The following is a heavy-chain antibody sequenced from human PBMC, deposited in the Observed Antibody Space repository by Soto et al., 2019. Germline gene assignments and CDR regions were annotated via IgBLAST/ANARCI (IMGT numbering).Heavy chain of an antibody. CDR1: GFTFSDYY. CDR2: ISSSGTGI. CDR3: ARAYSDAFDI. V-gene: IGHV3-11*01. J-gene: IGHJ3*02. D-gene: IGHD2-15*01. Sequence: GGSLRLACAASGFTFSDYYMTWIRQAPGKGLEWVSYISSSGTGIYYPDSVKGRFTISRDNAKNSLYLQMSSLRAEDTAVYYCARAYSDAFDIWGQGTVVTV.